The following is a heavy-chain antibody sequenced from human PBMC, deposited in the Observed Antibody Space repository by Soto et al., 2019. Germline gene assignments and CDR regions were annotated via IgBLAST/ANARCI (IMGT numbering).Heavy chain of an antibody. CDR1: GFTFTSSA. D-gene: IGHD3-22*01. V-gene: IGHV1-58*01. J-gene: IGHJ6*02. Sequence: SVKVSCKASGFTFTSSAVQWVRQARGQRLEWIGWIVVGSGNTNYAQKFQERVTITRDMSTSTAYMELSSLRSEDTAVYYCAVINYYDSSGYYGYGMDVWGQGTTVTVSS. CDR3: AVINYYDSSGYYGYGMDV. CDR2: IVVGSGNT.